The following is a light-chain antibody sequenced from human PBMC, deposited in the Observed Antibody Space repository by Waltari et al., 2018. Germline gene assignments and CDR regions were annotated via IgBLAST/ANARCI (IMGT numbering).Light chain of an antibody. CDR2: AAS. Sequence: DIQMTQSPSSLSASVGDIVTITCRASQSISSYLNWYQQKPGKAPKLLIYAASSLQSGVPSRFSGSGSGTDFTLTISSLQPEDFATYYCQQSYSVLTFGGGTKVEIK. V-gene: IGKV1-39*01. CDR3: QQSYSVLT. CDR1: QSISSY. J-gene: IGKJ4*01.